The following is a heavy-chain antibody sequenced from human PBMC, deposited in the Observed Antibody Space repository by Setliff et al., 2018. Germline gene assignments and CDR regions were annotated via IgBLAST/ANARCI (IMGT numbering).Heavy chain of an antibody. J-gene: IGHJ4*02. CDR3: ARDLDY. CDR2: ISRNSNTI. CDR1: GFTFSAYS. Sequence: GSLRLSCAASGFTFSAYSMNWVRQAPGKGLEWVSYISRNSNTIDYAVSVTGRFTMSRDNAENSLYLQMNSLRAEDMAVYYCARDLDYWGQGTLVTVSS. V-gene: IGHV3-48*01.